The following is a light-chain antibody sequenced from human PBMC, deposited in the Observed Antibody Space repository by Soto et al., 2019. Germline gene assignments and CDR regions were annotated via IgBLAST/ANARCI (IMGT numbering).Light chain of an antibody. CDR3: QQYGSSPT. Sequence: EIVLTQSPGTLSVSPGARAPLSCRASQSVSNSYLAWYQQKPGQAPRLLIDGASSRATGIPDRFSGSGSGTDFTLTISRLEPEDFAVYYCQQYGSSPTFGEGTRLEIK. CDR2: GAS. CDR1: QSVSNSY. V-gene: IGKV3-20*01. J-gene: IGKJ5*01.